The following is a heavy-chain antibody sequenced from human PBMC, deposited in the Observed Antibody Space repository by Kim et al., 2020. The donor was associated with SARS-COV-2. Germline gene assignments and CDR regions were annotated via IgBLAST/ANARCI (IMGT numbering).Heavy chain of an antibody. J-gene: IGHJ6*02. D-gene: IGHD1-26*01. V-gene: IGHV3-11*04. CDR3: AKDPQGSYYYYGMDV. Sequence: GGSLRLSCAASGFTFSDYYMSWIRQAPGKGLEWVSYISSSGSTIYYADSVKGRFTISRDNAKNSLYLQMNSLRTEDTAVYYCAKDPQGSYYYYGMDVWGQGPTVTVSS. CDR1: GFTFSDYY. CDR2: ISSSGSTI.